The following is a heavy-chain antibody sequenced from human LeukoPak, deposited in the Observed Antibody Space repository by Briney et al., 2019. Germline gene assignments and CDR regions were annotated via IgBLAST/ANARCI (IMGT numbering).Heavy chain of an antibody. Sequence: ASVKVSCKASGYTFTGYYMHWVRQAPGQGLEWMGRINPNSGGTNYAQKFQGRVTMTRDTSISTAYMELSRLRSGDTAVYYCASGVGATIVPTFDYWGQGTLVTVSS. CDR1: GYTFTGYY. CDR3: ASGVGATIVPTFDY. V-gene: IGHV1-2*06. D-gene: IGHD1-26*01. J-gene: IGHJ4*02. CDR2: INPNSGGT.